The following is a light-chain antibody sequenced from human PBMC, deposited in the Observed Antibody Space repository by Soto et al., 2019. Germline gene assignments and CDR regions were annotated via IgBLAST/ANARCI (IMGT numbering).Light chain of an antibody. V-gene: IGKV2-28*01. CDR1: QSLLHSNGYNY. J-gene: IGKJ5*01. Sequence: DIVMTQSPLSLPVTPGEPASISCRSSQSLLHSNGYNYLDWYLQKPGQSPQLLIYLGSNRASRVPDRFSGSGSGTEFTLKISRVEAEDVGVYYCMQALQTPITFGQGTRLEIK. CDR2: LGS. CDR3: MQALQTPIT.